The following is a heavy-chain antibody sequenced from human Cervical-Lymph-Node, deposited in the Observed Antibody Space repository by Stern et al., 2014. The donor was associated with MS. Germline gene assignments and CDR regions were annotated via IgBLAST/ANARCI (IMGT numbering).Heavy chain of an antibody. V-gene: IGHV1-2*02. CDR3: ARGVGATWEDAFDI. D-gene: IGHD1-26*01. CDR2: INPNRGGT. CDR1: GYTFTGYY. J-gene: IGHJ3*02. Sequence: VQLVESGAEVKKPGASVKVSCKASGYTFTGYYLHWVRQAPGQGLEWMGRINPNRGGTNYAQKVQGRVTMTRDTSISTAYMELSRLKSDDTAVYYCARGVGATWEDAFDIWGQGTMVTVSA.